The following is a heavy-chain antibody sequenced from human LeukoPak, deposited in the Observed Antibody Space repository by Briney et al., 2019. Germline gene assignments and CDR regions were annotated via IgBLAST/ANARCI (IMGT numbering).Heavy chain of an antibody. V-gene: IGHV4-59*08. Sequence: PSETLSLTCTVSGGSISSYYWSWIRQPPGKGLEWIGYIYYSGSTNYNPSLKSRVTISVDTSKNQFSLKLSSVTAADTAVYYCARVVWFGELFNWGQGTLVTVSS. CDR3: ARVVWFGELFN. J-gene: IGHJ4*02. CDR1: GGSISSYY. D-gene: IGHD3-10*01. CDR2: IYYSGST.